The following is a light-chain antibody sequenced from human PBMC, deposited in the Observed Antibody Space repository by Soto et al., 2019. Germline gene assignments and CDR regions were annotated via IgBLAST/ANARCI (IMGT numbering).Light chain of an antibody. CDR1: QSVKGN. CDR3: QQYNNWPPRYT. V-gene: IGKV3-15*01. CDR2: GAS. J-gene: IGKJ2*01. Sequence: EIVMTQSPATLSVSPGESATLSCRASQSVKGNLAWYQQRPGQAPRLLIYGASSRATGIPDRFTGSGPGTDFTLTISSLEPEDFAVYYCQQYNNWPPRYTFGPGTKVDIK.